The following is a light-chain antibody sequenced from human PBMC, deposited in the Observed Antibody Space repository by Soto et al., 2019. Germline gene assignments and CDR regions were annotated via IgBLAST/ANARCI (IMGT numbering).Light chain of an antibody. CDR3: SSFAGSPVV. Sequence: QSALTQPASVSGSPGQSITISCTGTSSDVGSYDLVSWYQHHPGTAPKLILYEVTKRPSGVPDRFSGSKSGNTASLTVSGLQAEDEADYYCSSFAGSPVVFGGGTKLTVL. CDR2: EVT. J-gene: IGLJ2*01. CDR1: SSDVGSYDL. V-gene: IGLV2-14*02.